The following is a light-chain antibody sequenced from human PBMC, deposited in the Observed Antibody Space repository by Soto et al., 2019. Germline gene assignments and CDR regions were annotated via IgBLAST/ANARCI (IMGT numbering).Light chain of an antibody. Sequence: QSVLTQPASVSGSPGQSITISCTGTSSDVGGYDYVSWYQQHPDKAPKLMIYDVSNRPSGVSDRFSGSKPGNTASLTISELKAGDGGYYYCSSFTRTNTYVFGTGTKVTGL. CDR1: SSDVGGYDY. CDR3: SSFTRTNTYV. CDR2: DVS. V-gene: IGLV2-14*03. J-gene: IGLJ1*01.